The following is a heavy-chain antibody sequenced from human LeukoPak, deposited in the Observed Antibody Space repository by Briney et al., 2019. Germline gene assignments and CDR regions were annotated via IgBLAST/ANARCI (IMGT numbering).Heavy chain of an antibody. CDR3: ARDRGDYDILTGYSYNWFDP. CDR2: IIPILGIA. Sequence: SVKVFCKASGGTFSSYAISWVRQAPGQGLEWMGRIIPILGIANYAQKFQGRVTITADKSTSTAYMELSSLRSEDTAVYYCARDRGDYDILTGYSYNWFDPWGQGTLVTVSS. V-gene: IGHV1-69*04. CDR1: GGTFSSYA. J-gene: IGHJ5*02. D-gene: IGHD3-9*01.